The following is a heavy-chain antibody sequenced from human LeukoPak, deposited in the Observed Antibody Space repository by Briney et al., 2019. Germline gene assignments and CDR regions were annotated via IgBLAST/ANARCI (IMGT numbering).Heavy chain of an antibody. D-gene: IGHD3-16*01. J-gene: IGHJ6*02. V-gene: IGHV1-18*01. CDR1: GYTFTSYG. CDR3: AREYTGDYYYYYGMDV. CDR2: ISAYNGNT. Sequence: ASVKVSCKASGYTFTSYGISWVRQAPGQGLEWTGWISAYNGNTNYAQKLQGRVTMTTDTSTSTAYMELRSLRSDDTAVYYCAREYTGDYYYYYGMDVWGQGTTVTVSS.